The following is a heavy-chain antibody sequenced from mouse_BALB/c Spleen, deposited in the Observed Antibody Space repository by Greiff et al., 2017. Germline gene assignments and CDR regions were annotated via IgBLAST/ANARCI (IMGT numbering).Heavy chain of an antibody. J-gene: IGHJ1*01. D-gene: IGHD1-1*01. CDR2: ISSGGSYT. CDR1: GFTFSSYA. V-gene: IGHV5-9-3*01. CDR3: TTVVATRYWYFDV. Sequence: DVKLVESGGGLVKPGGSLKLSCAASGFTFSSYAMSWVRQTPEKRLEWVATISSGGSYTYYPDSVKGRFTISRDNAKNTLYLQMSSLRSEDTAMYYCTTVVATRYWYFDVWGAGTTVTVSS.